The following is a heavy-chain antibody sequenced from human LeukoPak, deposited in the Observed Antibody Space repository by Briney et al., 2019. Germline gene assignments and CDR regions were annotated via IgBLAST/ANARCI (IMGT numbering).Heavy chain of an antibody. CDR1: GFTFSSYG. CDR3: ARAFGVGRSSWYRPYYGMDV. CDR2: IRYDGSNK. V-gene: IGHV3-30*02. D-gene: IGHD6-13*01. J-gene: IGHJ6*02. Sequence: GGSLRLSCAASGFTFSSYGMHWVRQAPGKGLEWVAFIRYDGSNKYYADSVKGRFTISRDNSKNTLYLQMNSLRAEDTAVYYCARAFGVGRSSWYRPYYGMDVWGQGTTVTVSS.